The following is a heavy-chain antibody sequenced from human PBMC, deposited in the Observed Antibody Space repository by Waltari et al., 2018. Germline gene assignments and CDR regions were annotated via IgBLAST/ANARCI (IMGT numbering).Heavy chain of an antibody. V-gene: IGHV4-4*02. D-gene: IGHD2-15*01. Sequence: QLQLQESGPGLVKPSGTLSLICAVSGDSMNYWWSWVRQPPGQGPEGIGQVLGSGSTTYNPSFASRVTISLDTSTHQFALKMTSATAADTALYYCARDRGRGLYLDTWGQGILVTVSP. CDR3: ARDRGRGLYLDT. J-gene: IGHJ4*02. CDR2: VLGSGST. CDR1: GDSMNYW.